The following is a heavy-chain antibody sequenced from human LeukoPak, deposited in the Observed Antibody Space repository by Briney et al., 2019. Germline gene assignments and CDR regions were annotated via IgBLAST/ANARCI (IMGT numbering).Heavy chain of an antibody. V-gene: IGHV4-30-2*01. Sequence: SETLSLTCAVSGGSISSGGYPWRWIRQPPGKGLEWIGYISHSGSTYYNPSLKSRVTISVDRSKNQFSLKLTSVTAADTAVYYCARFSTDFWSGANWYFDLWGRGILVTVSS. J-gene: IGHJ2*01. CDR3: ARFSTDFWSGANWYFDL. CDR1: GGSISSGGYP. D-gene: IGHD3-3*01. CDR2: ISHSGST.